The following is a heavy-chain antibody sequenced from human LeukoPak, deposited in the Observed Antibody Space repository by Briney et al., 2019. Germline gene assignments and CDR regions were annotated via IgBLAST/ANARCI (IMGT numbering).Heavy chain of an antibody. V-gene: IGHV4-39*02. CDR2: IHYSETA. J-gene: IGHJ6*03. CDR1: GGSISSGNYY. Sequence: SETLSLTCTVSGGSISSGNYYWGWIRQPPGKGLEWIASIHYSETAYYNPSLKSRVTISVDTSKNHFSLKLTSVTAADTAVYYCARDPYSGSYSDYYYYYMDVWGKGTTVTVSS. CDR3: ARDPYSGSYSDYYYYYMDV. D-gene: IGHD1-26*01.